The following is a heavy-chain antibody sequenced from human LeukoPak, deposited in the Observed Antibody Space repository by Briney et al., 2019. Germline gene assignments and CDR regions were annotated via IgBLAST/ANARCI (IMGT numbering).Heavy chain of an antibody. V-gene: IGHV4-4*02. CDR3: ARSPTKRVPEDY. CDR2: IFHSGST. J-gene: IGHJ4*02. CDR1: SGSIFNTNW. Sequence: SETLSLTRIVSSGSIFNTNWWSWVRQPPGKGLEWIGQIFHSGSTSYSPSLKSRVTISMDKSKNQISLRLTSVTAADTAVYYCARSPTKRVPEDYWGQGTLVTVSS. D-gene: IGHD2-2*01.